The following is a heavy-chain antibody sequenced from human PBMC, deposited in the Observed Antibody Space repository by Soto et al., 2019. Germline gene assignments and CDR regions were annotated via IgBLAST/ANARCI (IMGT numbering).Heavy chain of an antibody. V-gene: IGHV3-7*05. J-gene: IGHJ6*02. CDR1: GFTFSSYW. CDR2: IKQDGSEK. D-gene: IGHD3-9*01. Sequence: GGSLRLPCAASGFTFSSYWMSWVRQAPGKGLEWVANIKQDGSEKYYVDSVKGRFTISRDNAKNSLYLQMNSLRAEDTAVYYCARELLRYFDWLPGQPHNYYGMDVWGQGTTVTVSS. CDR3: ARELLRYFDWLPGQPHNYYGMDV.